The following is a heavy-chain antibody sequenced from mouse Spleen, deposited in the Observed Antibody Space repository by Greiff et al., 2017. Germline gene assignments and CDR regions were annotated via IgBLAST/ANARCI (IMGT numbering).Heavy chain of an antibody. CDR3: AREDYGSSPYAMDY. V-gene: IGHV3-6*01. CDR1: GYSITSGYY. CDR2: ISYDGSN. D-gene: IGHD1-1*01. J-gene: IGHJ4*01. Sequence: VQLKQSGPGLVKPSQSLSLTCSVTGYSITSGYYWNWIRQFPGNKLEWMGYISYDGSNNYNPSLKNRISITRDTSKNQFFLKLNSVTTEDTATYYCAREDYGSSPYAMDYWGQGTSVTVSS.